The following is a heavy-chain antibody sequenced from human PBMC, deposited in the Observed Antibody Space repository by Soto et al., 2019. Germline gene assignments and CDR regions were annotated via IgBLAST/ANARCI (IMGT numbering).Heavy chain of an antibody. J-gene: IGHJ3*02. CDR3: ARGRVVVVAATDAFDI. CDR1: GFSISSYY. Sequence: PSETLSLTCTFSGFSISSYYWSWIRQPPGKGLEWIGYIYYSGSTNYNPSLKSRVTISVDTSKNQFSLKLSSVTAADTAVYYCARGRVVVVAATDAFDIWGQGTMVTV. V-gene: IGHV4-59*01. CDR2: IYYSGST. D-gene: IGHD2-15*01.